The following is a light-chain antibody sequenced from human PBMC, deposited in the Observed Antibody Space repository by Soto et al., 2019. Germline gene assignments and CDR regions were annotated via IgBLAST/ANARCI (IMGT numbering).Light chain of an antibody. J-gene: IGKJ4*01. Sequence: DIQRTQSPSPLSASVGDRVTITCRASQSISYWLAWYQQKPGKAPKLLIYKASSLESGVPSRFSGSGSGTEFTLTISSLQPDDFATYYCQQYSSFSFGGGTKVEI. CDR3: QQYSSFS. V-gene: IGKV1-5*03. CDR2: KAS. CDR1: QSISYW.